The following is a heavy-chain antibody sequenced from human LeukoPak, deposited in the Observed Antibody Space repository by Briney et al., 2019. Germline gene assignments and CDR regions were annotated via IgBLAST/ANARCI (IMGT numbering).Heavy chain of an antibody. CDR2: IRYDGSNR. CDR3: AKGWFGEFDY. Sequence: GSLRLSCAASGFTFISYGMHWVRQAPGKGLEWVAFIRYDGSNRYYADSVKGRFTISRDNSKNTLYLQMNSLRAEDTAVYYCAKGWFGEFDYWGQGTLVTVSS. D-gene: IGHD3-10*01. V-gene: IGHV3-30*02. J-gene: IGHJ4*02. CDR1: GFTFISYG.